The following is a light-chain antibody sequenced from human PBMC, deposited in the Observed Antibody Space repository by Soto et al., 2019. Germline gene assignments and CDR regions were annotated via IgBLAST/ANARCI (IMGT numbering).Light chain of an antibody. V-gene: IGKV1-5*03. Sequence: DIQMTQSPSTLSASVGDRVTVTCRASQSIRSWLAWYQQKPGKGPKLLIYMASNLQSGVPSRFSGSGSGTEFTLSISSLQPEDSATYYCQQYSAYPWTFGQGTKVEVK. J-gene: IGKJ1*01. CDR3: QQYSAYPWT. CDR2: MAS. CDR1: QSIRSW.